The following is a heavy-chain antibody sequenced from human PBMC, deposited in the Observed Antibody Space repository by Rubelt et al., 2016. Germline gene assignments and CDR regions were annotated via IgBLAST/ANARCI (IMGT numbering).Heavy chain of an antibody. CDR1: GGSFSGYY. J-gene: IGHJ4*02. V-gene: IGHV4-34*01. D-gene: IGHD5-18*01. CDR2: SNVRGST. CDR3: AGLPKSGYNYGRYFDY. Sequence: QVQLRQWGAGLLKPSETLSLTCAVYGGSFSGYYWTWIRQPPGKGLEWIGESNVRGSTNYNPSLKSRVTISVDTSKNQFSRRRGRGTAADTAVYYWAGLPKSGYNYGRYFDYWGQGTLVTVSS.